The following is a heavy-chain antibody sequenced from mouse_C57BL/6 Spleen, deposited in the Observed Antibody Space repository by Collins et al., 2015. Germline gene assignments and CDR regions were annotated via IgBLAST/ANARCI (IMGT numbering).Heavy chain of an antibody. Sequence: EVQLVESGGDLVKPGGSLKLSCAASGFTFSSYGMSWVRQTPDKRLEWVATISSGGSYTYYPDSVKGRFTISRDNAKNTLYLQMSSLKSEDTAMYYCARRSSSWYFDVWGTGTTVTVSS. J-gene: IGHJ1*03. V-gene: IGHV5-6*01. CDR3: ARRSSSWYFDV. CDR2: ISSGGSYT. CDR1: GFTFSSYG. D-gene: IGHD1-1*01.